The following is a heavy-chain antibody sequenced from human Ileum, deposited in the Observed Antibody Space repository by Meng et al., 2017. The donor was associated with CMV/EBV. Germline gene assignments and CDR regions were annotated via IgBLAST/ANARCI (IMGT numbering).Heavy chain of an antibody. J-gene: IGHJ4*02. Sequence: QRPLQESGPGRVTPSETLSLTCTVSGAAISRSTYYWGWIRQPPGKGLEWIGSIYYSGGTYYNPSLKSRVTISVDTSKNQFSLKLNSVTAADTAVYYCASGDSLRAVDFWGQGTLVTVSS. D-gene: IGHD2-21*02. CDR1: GAAISRSTYY. CDR3: ASGDSLRAVDF. V-gene: IGHV4-39*07. CDR2: IYYSGGT.